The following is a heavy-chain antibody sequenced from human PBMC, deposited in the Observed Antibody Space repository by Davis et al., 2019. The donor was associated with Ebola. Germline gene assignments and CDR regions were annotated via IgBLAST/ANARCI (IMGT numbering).Heavy chain of an antibody. V-gene: IGHV3-7*03. CDR1: GFTFSSYW. D-gene: IGHD1-1*01. J-gene: IGHJ4*02. CDR3: ARDYRTEGYFDY. CDR2: IKQDGSDK. Sequence: PGGSLRLSCAASGFTFSSYWMSWVRQAPGKGLEWVANIKQDGSDKFYVDSVRGRFTISKDNAKNSLYLQMNSLRAEDTAVYYCARDYRTEGYFDYWGQGTLVTVSS.